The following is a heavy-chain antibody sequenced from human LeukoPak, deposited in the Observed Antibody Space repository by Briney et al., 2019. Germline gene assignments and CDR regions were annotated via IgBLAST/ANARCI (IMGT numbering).Heavy chain of an antibody. CDR3: ARGKAIDWFGIP. D-gene: IGHD3-10*01. V-gene: IGHV1-8*01. Sequence: ASVKVSCKASGYTFTSYDINWVRQATGQGLEWMGWMNPNSGNTGYAQKFQGRVTMTRNTSISTAYMELSSLRSEDTAVYYCARGKAIDWFGIPWGQGTLVTVSS. CDR1: GYTFTSYD. J-gene: IGHJ5*02. CDR2: MNPNSGNT.